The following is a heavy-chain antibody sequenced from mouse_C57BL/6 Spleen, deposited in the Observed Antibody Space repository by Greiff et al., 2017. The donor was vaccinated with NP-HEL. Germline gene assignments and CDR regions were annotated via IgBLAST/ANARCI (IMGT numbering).Heavy chain of an antibody. CDR3: AREGISRDY. V-gene: IGHV1-59*01. J-gene: IGHJ2*01. CDR1: GYTFTSYW. CDR2: IDPSDSYT. Sequence: VQLQQPGAELVRPGTSVKLSCKASGYTFTSYWMHWVKQRPGQGLEWIGVIDPSDSYTNYNQKFKGKATLTVDTSSSTAYMQLSSLTSEDSAVYYCAREGISRDYWGQGTTLTVSS.